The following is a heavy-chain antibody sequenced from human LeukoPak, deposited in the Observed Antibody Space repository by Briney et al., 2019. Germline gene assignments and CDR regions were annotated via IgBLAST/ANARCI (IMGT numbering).Heavy chain of an antibody. CDR2: IIPILGIA. Sequence: SVKVSCKASGGTFSSYAISWVRQAPGQGLEWMGRIIPILGIANYAQKFQGRVTITADKSTSTAYMELSSLRSEDTAVYYCAREILYDSSGYYHYGMDVWGQGTTVTVSS. D-gene: IGHD3-22*01. CDR3: AREILYDSSGYYHYGMDV. J-gene: IGHJ6*02. V-gene: IGHV1-69*04. CDR1: GGTFSSYA.